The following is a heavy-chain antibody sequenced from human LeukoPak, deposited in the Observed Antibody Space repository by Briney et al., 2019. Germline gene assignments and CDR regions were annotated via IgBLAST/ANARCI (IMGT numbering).Heavy chain of an antibody. Sequence: ASVKVSCKASGGTFSSYAISWVRQAPGQGLEWMGGIIPIFGTASYAQKFQGRVTIIADESTSTAYMELSSLRSEDTAVYYCASSVDLVELRGDYWGQGTLVTVSS. CDR1: GGTFSSYA. V-gene: IGHV1-69*01. J-gene: IGHJ4*02. CDR2: IIPIFGTA. D-gene: IGHD1-7*01. CDR3: ASSVDLVELRGDY.